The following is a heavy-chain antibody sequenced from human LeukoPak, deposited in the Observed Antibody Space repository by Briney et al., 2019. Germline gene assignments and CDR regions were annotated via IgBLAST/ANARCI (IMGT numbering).Heavy chain of an antibody. J-gene: IGHJ4*02. CDR3: ARERGPAAMAQTLN. V-gene: IGHV3-21*01. CDR2: ISGSGSYM. D-gene: IGHD2-2*01. Sequence: KPGGSLRLSCVVSGFTFSSYTMNWVRQAPGRGLEWVSSISGSGSYMFYADSVKGRFTISRDNAKNSLYLQMNSLRAEDTAVYYCARERGPAAMAQTLNWGQGTLVTVSS. CDR1: GFTFSSYT.